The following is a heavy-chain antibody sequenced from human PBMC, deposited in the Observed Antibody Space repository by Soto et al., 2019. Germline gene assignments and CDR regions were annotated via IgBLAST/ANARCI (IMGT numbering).Heavy chain of an antibody. CDR2: INHRGST. CDR1: GGSLTGYY. V-gene: IGHV4-34*01. Sequence: QVQLQQWGAGLLKPSETLSLTCGVSGGSLTGYYWSWIRQPPGKGLEWIGEINHRGSTNYNPSVRSGVTISLDTSKQQVSLRMRSVTAADTAVYFCARQRGIAVPGLRDWGQGTLVTVSS. J-gene: IGHJ4*02. CDR3: ARQRGIAVPGLRD. D-gene: IGHD6-19*01.